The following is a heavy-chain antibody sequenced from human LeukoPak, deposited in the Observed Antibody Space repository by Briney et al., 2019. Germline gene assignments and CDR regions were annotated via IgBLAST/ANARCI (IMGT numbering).Heavy chain of an antibody. V-gene: IGHV4-59*01. D-gene: IGHD5-18*01. CDR3: ARVVGDTAMVTDYYYGMDV. CDR2: IYYSGST. J-gene: IGHJ6*02. Sequence: SETLSLTCAVYGGSFSGYYWSWIRQPPGKGLEGIGYIYYSGSTNYNPPLKSRVTISVDTSKNQFSLKLSSVTAADTAVYYCARVVGDTAMVTDYYYGMDVWGQGTTVTVSS. CDR1: GGSFSGYY.